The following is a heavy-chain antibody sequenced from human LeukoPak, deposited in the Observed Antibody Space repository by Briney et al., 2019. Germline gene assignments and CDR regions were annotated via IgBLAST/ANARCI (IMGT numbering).Heavy chain of an antibody. V-gene: IGHV3-23*01. CDR1: GFTFNNYA. CDR3: AKSDCGTIGCKLLNY. CDR2: INSGGDAT. Sequence: RGSLRLSCAASGFTFNNYAMSWVRQAPGKGLEWFSAINSGGDATHYADSVQGRFTISRDNSKNTLSLQLNSLRAEDTAVYYCAKSDCGTIGCKLLNYWGQGTLVTVSS. J-gene: IGHJ4*02. D-gene: IGHD2-21*01.